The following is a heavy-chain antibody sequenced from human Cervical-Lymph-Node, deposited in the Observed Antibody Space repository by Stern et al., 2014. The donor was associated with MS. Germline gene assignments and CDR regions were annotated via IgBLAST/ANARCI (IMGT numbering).Heavy chain of an antibody. CDR3: AKQYFDSSGYSYYYGMDV. Sequence: EVQLVESGGDLVQPGGSLRLSCAASGFTFNKYAINWVRQAPGKGLEWVSTISGSGSSLYYADSVKGRVTISRDNSPTTLYLQMHSLRAEDTAIYYCAKQYFDSSGYSYYYGMDVWGQGTTVTVSS. CDR2: ISGSGSSL. J-gene: IGHJ6*02. V-gene: IGHV3-23*04. CDR1: GFTFNKYA. D-gene: IGHD3-22*01.